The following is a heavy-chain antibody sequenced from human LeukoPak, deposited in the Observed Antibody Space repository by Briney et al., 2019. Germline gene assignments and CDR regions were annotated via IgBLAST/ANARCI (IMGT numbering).Heavy chain of an antibody. CDR1: GFTFSSYA. D-gene: IGHD1-26*01. CDR2: ISYDGSNK. CDR3: AREGPTSGSYDWFDP. Sequence: GRSLRLSCAASGFTFSSYAMHWVRQAPGKGLEWVAVISYDGSNKYYADSVKGRFTISRDNSKNTLYLQMNSLRAEDTAAYYCAREGPTSGSYDWFDPWGQGTLVTVSS. V-gene: IGHV3-30-3*01. J-gene: IGHJ5*02.